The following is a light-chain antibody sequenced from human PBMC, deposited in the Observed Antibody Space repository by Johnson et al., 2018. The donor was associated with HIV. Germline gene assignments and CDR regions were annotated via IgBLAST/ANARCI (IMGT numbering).Light chain of an antibody. CDR2: ENN. CDR3: GTWDSSLSAFYV. J-gene: IGLJ1*01. V-gene: IGLV1-51*02. CDR1: SSNIGNNY. Sequence: HSVLTQPPSVSAAPGQKVTISCSGSSSNIGNNYVSWYQQLPGTAPKLLIYENNKRPSGIPDRFSGSKSGPSATLGITGLQTGDEADYYCGTWDSSLSAFYVFGTGTKVTVL.